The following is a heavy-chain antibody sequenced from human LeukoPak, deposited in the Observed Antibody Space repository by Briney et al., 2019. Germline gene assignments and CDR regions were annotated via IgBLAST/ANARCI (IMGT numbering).Heavy chain of an antibody. CDR1: GYTFTDYY. J-gene: IGHJ3*02. CDR2: INPNSGGT. Sequence: PGASVKVSCKASGYTFTDYYIHWVRQAPGQGLEWMGWINPNSGGTDYAQKFQGRVTMTRDTSISTAYMEPSRLRSDDTAVYYCARDNSSAEPFDIWGQGTMVTVSS. CDR3: ARDNSSAEPFDI. V-gene: IGHV1-2*02. D-gene: IGHD6-25*01.